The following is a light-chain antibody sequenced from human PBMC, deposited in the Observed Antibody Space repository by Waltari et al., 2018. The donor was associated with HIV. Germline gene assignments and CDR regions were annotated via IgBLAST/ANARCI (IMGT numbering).Light chain of an antibody. V-gene: IGKV3-15*01. CDR2: DAS. CDR3: QQYHNWPPWT. Sequence: EIVMTQSPPTLSVSPGQRVTLSCRASQSVSTNLAWYQQKPGQAPRLLISDASSRATGVPARFSGSASGTEFTLTTSNLQSEDFAVYYCQQYHNWPPWTFGQGTKVEIK. CDR1: QSVSTN. J-gene: IGKJ1*01.